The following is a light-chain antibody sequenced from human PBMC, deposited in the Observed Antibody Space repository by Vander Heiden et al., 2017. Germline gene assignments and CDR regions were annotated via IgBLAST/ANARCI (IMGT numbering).Light chain of an antibody. CDR2: DVS. Sequence: SALTQPASVAGSPGQSITIPCTGTSSDVGGYNYVSWYQQHPGKALKLMIYDVSKRPSVVSNRFSGSKSGNTASLTISVRQAEDEADYYCSSYTSSSTPVFGGGTKLTVL. CDR3: SSYTSSSTPV. J-gene: IGLJ3*02. V-gene: IGLV2-14*01. CDR1: SSDVGGYNY.